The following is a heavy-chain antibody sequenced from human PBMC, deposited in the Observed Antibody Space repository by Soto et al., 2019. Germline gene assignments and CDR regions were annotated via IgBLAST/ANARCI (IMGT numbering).Heavy chain of an antibody. V-gene: IGHV4-59*08. Sequence: PSETLSLTCTVAGGSISSYYGSWIRQPPGKGLEWIGYIYYSGSTNYNPSLKSRVTISVDTSKNQFSLKLSSVTAADTAVYYCARVHSSSSWWFDPWGQGTLVTVSS. J-gene: IGHJ5*02. CDR2: IYYSGST. CDR3: ARVHSSSSWWFDP. CDR1: GGSISSYY. D-gene: IGHD6-6*01.